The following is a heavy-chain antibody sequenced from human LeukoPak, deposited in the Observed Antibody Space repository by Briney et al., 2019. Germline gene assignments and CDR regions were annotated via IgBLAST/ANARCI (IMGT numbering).Heavy chain of an antibody. V-gene: IGHV4-30-2*01. CDR3: ARAPEYGYCSSTSCFPLHFDS. D-gene: IGHD2-2*01. Sequence: SQTLSLTCAVSGGSISSGGYSWSWIRQPPGKGLEWIGEINQSRGTNHNPSLKSRVTISLDTSKNHFSLNLRSVTAADTAVYYCARAPEYGYCSSTSCFPLHFDSWGQGTLVTVSS. CDR1: GGSISSGGYS. J-gene: IGHJ4*02. CDR2: INQSRGT.